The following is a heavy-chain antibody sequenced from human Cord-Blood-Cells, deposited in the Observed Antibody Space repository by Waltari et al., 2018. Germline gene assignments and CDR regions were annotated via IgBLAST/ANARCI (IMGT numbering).Heavy chain of an antibody. Sequence: LQLQESRPGLVKPSETLCLPCPVSGGHISSSSYHRGWLRQPPGKGLEWIGSIYYSGSTYYTPSLKSRVTISVDTSKNQFSLKLSSVTAAVTAVYYGARRAVIAFDIWGQGTMVTVSS. D-gene: IGHD3-22*01. J-gene: IGHJ3*02. CDR3: ARRAVIAFDI. V-gene: IGHV4-39*01. CDR1: GGHISSSSYH. CDR2: IYYSGST.